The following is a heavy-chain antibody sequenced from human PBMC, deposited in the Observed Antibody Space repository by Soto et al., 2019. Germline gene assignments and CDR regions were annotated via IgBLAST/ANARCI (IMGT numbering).Heavy chain of an antibody. Sequence: GGSLRLSCTASGFSFSTYAMRWVRQAPGKGLEWVSTISGGVTYTYYADSVKGRFTVSRDNSKNTVFLQVNSLRAEETATYYCAKVGYYNSGWFDSWGQGTLVTVSS. V-gene: IGHV3-23*01. CDR3: AKVGYYNSGWFDS. CDR1: GFSFSTYA. CDR2: ISGGVTYT. J-gene: IGHJ5*01. D-gene: IGHD3-10*01.